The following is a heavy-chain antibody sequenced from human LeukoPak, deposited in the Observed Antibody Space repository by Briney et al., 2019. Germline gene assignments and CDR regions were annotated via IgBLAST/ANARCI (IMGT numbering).Heavy chain of an antibody. CDR3: ARADFVKWWFDP. D-gene: IGHD1-26*01. Sequence: GGSLRLSCAASGSTVSSNYMSWVRQAPGKGLEWVSVIYSGGSTYYADSVKGRFTISRDNSKNTLYLQMNSLRAEDTAVYYCARADFVKWWFDPWGQGTLVTVSS. CDR2: IYSGGST. J-gene: IGHJ5*02. V-gene: IGHV3-66*02. CDR1: GSTVSSNY.